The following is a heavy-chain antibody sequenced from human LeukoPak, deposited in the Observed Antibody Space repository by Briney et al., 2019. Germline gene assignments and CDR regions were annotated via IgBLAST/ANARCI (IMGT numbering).Heavy chain of an antibody. Sequence: SETLSLTCTVSGGSISSYYWSWIRQPPGKGLEWIGYIYYSGSTNYNPSLKSRVTISVDTSKNQFSLKLSSVTAADTAAYYCARGGEYYDFWSGWRYSYCFDYWGQGTLVTVSS. D-gene: IGHD3-3*01. V-gene: IGHV4-59*01. CDR1: GGSISSYY. CDR2: IYYSGST. CDR3: ARGGEYYDFWSGWRYSYCFDY. J-gene: IGHJ4*02.